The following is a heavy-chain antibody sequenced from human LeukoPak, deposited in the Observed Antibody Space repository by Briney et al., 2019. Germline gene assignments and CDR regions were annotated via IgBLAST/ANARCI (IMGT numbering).Heavy chain of an antibody. CDR2: ISGSGGST. V-gene: IGHV3-23*01. CDR1: GFTVSAND. J-gene: IGHJ6*03. CDR3: AKNGGYYYYYYMDV. D-gene: IGHD4-23*01. Sequence: GGSLRLSCAASGFTVSANDMSWVRQAPGKGLEWVSAISGSGGSTYYADSVKGRFTISRDNSKNTLYLQMNSLRAEDTAVYYCAKNGGYYYYYYMDVWGKGTTATVSS.